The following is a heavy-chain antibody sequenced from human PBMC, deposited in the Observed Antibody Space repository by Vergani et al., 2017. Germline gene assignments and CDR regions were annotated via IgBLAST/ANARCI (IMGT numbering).Heavy chain of an antibody. V-gene: IGHV3-23*01. J-gene: IGHJ4*02. Sequence: EVQLLESGGSLKQPGGSVRLSCAASGFTFSTYAMHWVRQAPGKGLEWVSALTGGGGSTYYADSFKGRFIISRDNSRDTLYLQMNSLRPEDTATYYCVKDAGSYYYFFDSWGQGTMVTVSS. D-gene: IGHD1-26*01. CDR1: GFTFSTYA. CDR3: VKDAGSYYYFFDS. CDR2: LTGGGGST.